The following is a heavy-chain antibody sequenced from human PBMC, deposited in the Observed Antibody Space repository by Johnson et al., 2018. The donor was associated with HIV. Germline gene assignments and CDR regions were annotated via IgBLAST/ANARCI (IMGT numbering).Heavy chain of an antibody. Sequence: VQLLESGGGLVQPGGSLRLSCAASGFTVSSNYMSWVRQAPGKGLEWVSVIYSGGSTYYADSVKGRFTISRDNSKNTLYLQMNSQRSEDTAVYYCARPEIVEIPAGAFDIWGQGTVVTVSS. CDR3: ARPEIVEIPAGAFDI. J-gene: IGHJ3*02. V-gene: IGHV3-66*04. CDR2: IYSGGST. CDR1: GFTVSSNY. D-gene: IGHD2-2*01.